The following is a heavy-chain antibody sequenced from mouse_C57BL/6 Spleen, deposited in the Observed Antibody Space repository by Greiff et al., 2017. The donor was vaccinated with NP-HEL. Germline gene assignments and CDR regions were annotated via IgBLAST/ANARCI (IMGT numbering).Heavy chain of an antibody. V-gene: IGHV1-80*01. Sequence: QVHVKQSGAELVKPGASVKISCKASGYAFSSYWMNWVKQRPGKGLEWIGQIYPGDGDTNYNGKFKGKATLTADKSSSTAYMQLRSLTSEDSAVYFCARNRAYYSTWYFDVWGTGTTVTVSS. CDR3: ARNRAYYSTWYFDV. D-gene: IGHD2-5*01. CDR2: IYPGDGDT. J-gene: IGHJ1*03. CDR1: GYAFSSYW.